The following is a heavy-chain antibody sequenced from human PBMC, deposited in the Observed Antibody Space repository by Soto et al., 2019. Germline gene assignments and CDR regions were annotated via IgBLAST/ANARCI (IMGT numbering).Heavy chain of an antibody. Sequence: RSLRTSCTAFGLSLVEYALSWVRQAPGKGLDWVGFIKNKAYGEKTEYAASVKGKFTISRDDAKSIAYLQMNSLKTEDTAVYYCTRGFERLIFDYWGQGTLVTVSS. CDR2: IKNKAYGEKT. V-gene: IGHV3-49*04. J-gene: IGHJ4*02. D-gene: IGHD2-8*01. CDR1: GLSLVEYA. CDR3: TRGFERLIFDY.